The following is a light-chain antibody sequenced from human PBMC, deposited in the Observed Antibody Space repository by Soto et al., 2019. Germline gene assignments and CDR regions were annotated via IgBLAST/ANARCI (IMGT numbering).Light chain of an antibody. J-gene: IGLJ3*02. CDR3: NSYAGSNNWV. CDR1: SSDVGGYNY. Sequence: QSALTQPPSASGSPGQSVTISCTGTSSDVGGYNYVSWYQQHPVKAPKLMIYEVSKRPSGVPDRFSGSKSGNTASRTVSGLQAEDEADYYFNSYAGSNNWVFGGGTKLTVL. CDR2: EVS. V-gene: IGLV2-8*01.